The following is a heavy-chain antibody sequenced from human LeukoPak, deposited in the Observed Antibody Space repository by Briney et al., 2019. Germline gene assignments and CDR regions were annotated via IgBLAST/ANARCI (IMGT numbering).Heavy chain of an antibody. D-gene: IGHD2-2*01. CDR3: ATVRIVVVPAARALDY. J-gene: IGHJ4*02. CDR2: IKQVGSEK. CDR1: GFTFSNYW. Sequence: RRCLRLACAVAGFTFSNYWMSWVRQAPGKGREWVANIKQVGSEKYYVDSVKGRFTISTDNAKKSVYLQMNSLRAEDTAVYYCATVRIVVVPAARALDYWGQGTLVTVSS. V-gene: IGHV3-7*01.